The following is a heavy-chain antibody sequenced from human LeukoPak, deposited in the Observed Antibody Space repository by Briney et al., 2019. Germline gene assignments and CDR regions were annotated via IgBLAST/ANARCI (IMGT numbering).Heavy chain of an antibody. CDR2: IRYSGRT. D-gene: IGHD6-19*01. CDR3: ARLPDVSGWPFDY. CDR1: DDSISRDF. Sequence: SETLSLTCTASDDSISRDFWTWNRQPPGKGLEWIRYIRYSGRTEYHPSLKARSTRSIQTSKNQCSLKLTSVTAADTAIYYCARLPDVSGWPFDYWGQGILVTVSS. J-gene: IGHJ4*02. V-gene: IGHV4-59*01.